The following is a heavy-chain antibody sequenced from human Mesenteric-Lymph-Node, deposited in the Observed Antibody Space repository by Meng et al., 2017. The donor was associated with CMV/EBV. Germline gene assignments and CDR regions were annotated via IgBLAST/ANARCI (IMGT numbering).Heavy chain of an antibody. D-gene: IGHD6-19*01. Sequence: CKASGYSITNYWIGWVRQMHGKGLEWMEIIYPGDSDTRYSPSFQGQVTISADKSINTAYLQWSSLKASDTAMYYCARHTSIGVAGLDYWGQGTLVTVSS. CDR3: ARHTSIGVAGLDY. CDR2: IYPGDSDT. V-gene: IGHV5-51*01. CDR1: GYSITNYW. J-gene: IGHJ4*02.